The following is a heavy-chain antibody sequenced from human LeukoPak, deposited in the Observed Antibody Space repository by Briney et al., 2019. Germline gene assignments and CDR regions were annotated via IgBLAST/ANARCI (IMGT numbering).Heavy chain of an antibody. Sequence: GXSLKISCKGSGYSFTSYWIGWVRQMPGKGLEGMGIIYPGDSDTRYSPSFQGQGNISAEKSKRNAYLQWSSLKASDTAMYYCARGSSGYYWFDPWGQGTLVTVSS. CDR2: IYPGDSDT. CDR3: ARGSSGYYWFDP. D-gene: IGHD3-22*01. J-gene: IGHJ5*02. CDR1: GYSFTSYW. V-gene: IGHV5-51*01.